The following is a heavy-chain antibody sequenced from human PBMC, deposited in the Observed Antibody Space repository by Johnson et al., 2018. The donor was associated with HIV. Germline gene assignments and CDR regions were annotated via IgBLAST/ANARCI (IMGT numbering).Heavy chain of an antibody. V-gene: IGHV3-30-3*01. D-gene: IGHD4-23*01. Sequence: QVQLVESGGGLVQPGGSLRLSRAASGFTFSSYAVQWVRQAPDKGLEWVAVISYDGSNKYYAASATGRITISRDNSTNTLYLQMNSLRPEDTDVYFCARGHGGPNPYDVCDIWGQGTMVTVSS. CDR3: ARGHGGPNPYDVCDI. J-gene: IGHJ3*02. CDR1: GFTFSSYA. CDR2: ISYDGSNK.